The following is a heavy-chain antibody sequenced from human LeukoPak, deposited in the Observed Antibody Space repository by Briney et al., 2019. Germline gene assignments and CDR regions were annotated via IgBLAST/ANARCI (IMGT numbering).Heavy chain of an antibody. Sequence: SETLSLTCDVFGGSFTDYFWTWIRQSPGKGLEWIGEINDYSGNTNYNPSLNSRVSISLEKSKNQFSLELRSVTGADTAVYYCARGRIAKIVVVHSFQYGMDVWGQGTTVTVSS. CDR3: ARGRIAKIVVVHSFQYGMDV. CDR1: GGSFTDYF. J-gene: IGHJ6*02. V-gene: IGHV4-34*01. D-gene: IGHD3-22*01. CDR2: INDYSGNT.